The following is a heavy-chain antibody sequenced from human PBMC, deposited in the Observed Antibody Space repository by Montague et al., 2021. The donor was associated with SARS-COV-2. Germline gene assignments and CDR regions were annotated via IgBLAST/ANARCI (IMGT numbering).Heavy chain of an antibody. CDR2: IYHSGST. J-gene: IGHJ6*02. V-gene: IGHV4-59*12. CDR3: ARDRRSWFPPYYYGMDV. Sequence: SETLSLTCTVSGGSISSYYWSWIRQPPGEGLEWIGGIYHSGSTNYNPSLKSRVTISVDKSKNQFSLKLSSVTAADTAVYYCARDRRSWFPPYYYGMDVWGQGTTVTVSS. CDR1: GGSISSYY. D-gene: IGHD6-13*01.